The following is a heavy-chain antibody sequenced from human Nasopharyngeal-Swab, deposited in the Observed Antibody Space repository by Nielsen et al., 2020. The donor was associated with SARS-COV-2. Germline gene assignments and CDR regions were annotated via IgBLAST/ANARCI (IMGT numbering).Heavy chain of an antibody. CDR2: IYPNDADT. Sequence: VRQMPGKGLERMGIIYPNDADTRYSPSFQGQVTISADKSISAAYLQWSSLKASDTAIYYCARVPYNYGQFYFDYWGQGTLVTVSS. V-gene: IGHV5-51*01. D-gene: IGHD5-18*01. J-gene: IGHJ4*02. CDR3: ARVPYNYGQFYFDY.